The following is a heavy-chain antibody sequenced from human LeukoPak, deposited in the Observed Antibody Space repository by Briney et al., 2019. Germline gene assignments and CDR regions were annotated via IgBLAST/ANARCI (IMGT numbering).Heavy chain of an antibody. Sequence: PGGSLRLSCAASGFTFSSYSMNWVRQAPGKGLEWVSSISSSSSYIYYADSVKGRFTISRDNAKNSLYLQMNSLRAEDTAVYYCARDDYVWGVNYHYYYMDVWGKGTTVTVSS. CDR1: GFTFSSYS. CDR3: ARDDYVWGVNYHYYYMDV. J-gene: IGHJ6*03. V-gene: IGHV3-21*01. CDR2: ISSSSSYI. D-gene: IGHD3-16*01.